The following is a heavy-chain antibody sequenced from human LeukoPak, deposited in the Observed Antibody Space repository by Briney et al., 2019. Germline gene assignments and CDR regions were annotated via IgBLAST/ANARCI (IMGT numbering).Heavy chain of an antibody. J-gene: IGHJ3*02. Sequence: PSETLSLTCLVSGGSISSYYWSWIRQPPGKGLEWIGYIYHSGSTYYNPSLKSRVTISVDRSKNQFSLKLSSVTAADTAVYYCARAGLGASDAFDIWGQGTMVTVSS. CDR2: IYHSGST. CDR1: GGSISSYY. V-gene: IGHV4-30-2*01. CDR3: ARAGLGASDAFDI.